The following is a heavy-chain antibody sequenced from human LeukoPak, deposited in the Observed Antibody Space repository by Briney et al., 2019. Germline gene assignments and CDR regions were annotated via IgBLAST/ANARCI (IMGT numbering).Heavy chain of an antibody. CDR2: IYHSGST. CDR3: ARGYRRRLLGYWYFDL. Sequence: PSETLSLTCTVSGYSISSGYYWGWIRQPPGKGLEWIGSIYHSGSTYYNPSLKSRVTISVDTSKNQFSLKLSSVAAADTAVYYCARGYRRRLLGYWYFDLWGRGTLVTVSS. J-gene: IGHJ2*01. CDR1: GYSISSGYY. V-gene: IGHV4-38-2*02. D-gene: IGHD3-22*01.